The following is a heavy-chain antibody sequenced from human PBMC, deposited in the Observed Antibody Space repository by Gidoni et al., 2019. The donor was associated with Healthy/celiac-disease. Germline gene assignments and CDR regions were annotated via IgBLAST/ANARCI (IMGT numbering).Heavy chain of an antibody. CDR3: AKGDIVVVIAPVFWFDP. J-gene: IGHJ5*02. CDR1: GFTFVTYG. CDR2: ISYDGSNK. Sequence: QVQLVESGGGVVQPGRSLRLSCAASGFTFVTYGMHWVRQAPGKGLEWVAVISYDGSNKYYADSVKGRFTISRDNSKNTLYLQMNSLRAEDTAVYYCAKGDIVVVIAPVFWFDPWGQGTLVTVSS. V-gene: IGHV3-30*18. D-gene: IGHD2-21*01.